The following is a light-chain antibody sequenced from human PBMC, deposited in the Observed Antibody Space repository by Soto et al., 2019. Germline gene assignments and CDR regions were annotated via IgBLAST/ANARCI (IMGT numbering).Light chain of an antibody. CDR1: QSVNSNY. CDR2: GAS. Sequence: EIVLTQSPGTLSLSPGERATLSCRASQSVNSNYLAWYQRKPGQAPRLLIYGASNRATDIPYRFSASGSGTDFTLTITRLEAEDFAVYYCQQSYSTPPTFGKGTKVEVK. V-gene: IGKV3-20*01. CDR3: QQSYSTPPT. J-gene: IGKJ1*01.